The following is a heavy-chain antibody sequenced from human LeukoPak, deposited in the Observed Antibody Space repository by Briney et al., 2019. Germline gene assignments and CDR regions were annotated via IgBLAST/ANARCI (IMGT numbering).Heavy chain of an antibody. D-gene: IGHD2-2*01. V-gene: IGHV1-18*01. CDR1: GYTFTSYG. CDR2: ISAYNGNT. J-gene: IGHJ5*02. Sequence: ASVKVSCKASGYTFTSYGISWVRQAPGQGLEWMGWISAYNGNTNYAQKLQGRVTMTTDTSTSTAYMELRSLRSVDTAVYYCARGIVVVPAATGWFDPWGQGTLVTVSS. CDR3: ARGIVVVPAATGWFDP.